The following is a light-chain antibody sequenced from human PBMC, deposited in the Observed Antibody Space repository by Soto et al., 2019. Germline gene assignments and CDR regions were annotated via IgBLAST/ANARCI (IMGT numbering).Light chain of an antibody. CDR2: DAY. Sequence: EIEMTQSPATLSLAPGERVTLSCMASQSFRGLLAWYQQKPGQAPRLLIYDAYNRATGIPPRFSGSGSGTDFTLTISSLEPEDSAVYYCQQRHMWPITFGQGTRLEIK. J-gene: IGKJ5*01. V-gene: IGKV3-11*01. CDR3: QQRHMWPIT. CDR1: QSFRGL.